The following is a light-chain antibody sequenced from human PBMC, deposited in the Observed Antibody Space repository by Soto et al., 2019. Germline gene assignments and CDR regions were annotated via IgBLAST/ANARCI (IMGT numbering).Light chain of an antibody. V-gene: IGLV2-14*01. Sequence: QSVLTQPASVSGSPGQSITISCTGTSSDVGGYNYVSWYQQHPGKAPKLMIYDVSNRPSWVSNRFSGSKSGNTASLNISGIQAEDEADYYCSSYTSSSTYVVFGGGTKLTVL. CDR3: SSYTSSSTYVV. CDR2: DVS. J-gene: IGLJ2*01. CDR1: SSDVGGYNY.